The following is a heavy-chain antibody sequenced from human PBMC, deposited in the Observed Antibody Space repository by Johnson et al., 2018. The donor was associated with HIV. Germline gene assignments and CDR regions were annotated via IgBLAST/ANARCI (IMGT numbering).Heavy chain of an antibody. V-gene: IGHV3-30-3*01. CDR1: GFSFSSYA. J-gene: IGHJ3*02. CDR2: VSYETTNK. CDR3: ARVGPGHAFDI. Sequence: QVQLVESGGGVVQAGRSLRLSCAASGFSFSSYALHWVRQAPGKGLEWVAVVSYETTNKHYEDSFNGRFTISRDNAENSLYLQMNSLRAEDTALYDCARVGPGHAFDIWGQWTMVTVSS.